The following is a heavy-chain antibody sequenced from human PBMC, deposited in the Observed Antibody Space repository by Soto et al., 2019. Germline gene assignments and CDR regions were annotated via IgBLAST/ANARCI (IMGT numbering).Heavy chain of an antibody. CDR2: ISGSGGST. Sequence: PGGSLRRSCAASGFTFSSYAISWVHQAPGKGLEWVSAISGSGGSTYYADSVKGRFTISRDNSKNTLYLQMNSLRAEDTAVYYCAKVPGDYVYVNWFDPWGQGTLVTVSS. D-gene: IGHD4-17*01. CDR1: GFTFSSYA. CDR3: AKVPGDYVYVNWFDP. V-gene: IGHV3-23*01. J-gene: IGHJ5*02.